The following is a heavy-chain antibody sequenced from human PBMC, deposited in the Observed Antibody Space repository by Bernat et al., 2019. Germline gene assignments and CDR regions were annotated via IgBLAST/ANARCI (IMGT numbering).Heavy chain of an antibody. D-gene: IGHD3-10*01. CDR3: AKGPGELAGRQVGYFDL. CDR2: ISYDGSNK. Sequence: VQLVESGGGVVQPGTSLRLSCVASGFTFSTYGVHWVRQAPGKGLEWVAVISYDGSNKYYADSVKGRFTISRDNSKNTLYLQMNSLRAEDTAVYYCAKGPGELAGRQVGYFDLWGRGTLVTVSS. CDR1: GFTFSTYG. V-gene: IGHV3-30*18. J-gene: IGHJ2*01.